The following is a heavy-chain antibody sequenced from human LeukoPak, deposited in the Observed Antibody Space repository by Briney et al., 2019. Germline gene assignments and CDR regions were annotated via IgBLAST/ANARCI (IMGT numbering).Heavy chain of an antibody. V-gene: IGHV3-23*01. CDR1: GFTFSSYA. J-gene: IGHJ4*02. CDR3: AKPLGSSSYYLPRPFDY. CDR2: ISGSGGST. D-gene: IGHD3-22*01. Sequence: GGSLRLSCAASGFTFSSYAMSWVRQAPGKGLEWVSAISGSGGSTYYADSVKGRFTISRDNSKNTLYLQTNSLRAEDTAVYYCAKPLGSSSYYLPRPFDYWGQGTLVTVSS.